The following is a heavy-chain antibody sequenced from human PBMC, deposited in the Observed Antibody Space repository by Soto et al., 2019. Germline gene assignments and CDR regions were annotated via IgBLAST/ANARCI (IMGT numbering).Heavy chain of an antibody. CDR1: CGSISSYY. CDR2: IYTSGST. D-gene: IGHD1-26*01. J-gene: IGHJ3*02. V-gene: IGHV4-4*07. Sequence: LSLTCTVSCGSISSYYWSWIRQPAGKGLEWIGRIYTSGSTNYNPSLKSRVTMSVDTSKNQFSLKLSSVTAADTAVYYCARDLELGGAFDIWGQGTMVTVSS. CDR3: ARDLELGGAFDI.